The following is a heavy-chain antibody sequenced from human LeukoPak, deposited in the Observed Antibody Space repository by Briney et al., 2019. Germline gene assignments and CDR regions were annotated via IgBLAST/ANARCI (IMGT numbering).Heavy chain of an antibody. CDR1: GGSFGGYY. CDR3: ARALYYYGSGSYGAFDAFDI. Sequence: KPSETLSLTCAVYGGSFGGYYWSWIRQPPGKGLEWIGEINHSGSTNYNPSLKSRVTISVDTSKNQFSLKLSSVTAADTAVYYCARALYYYGSGSYGAFDAFDIWGQGTMVTVSS. J-gene: IGHJ3*02. V-gene: IGHV4-34*01. CDR2: INHSGST. D-gene: IGHD3-10*01.